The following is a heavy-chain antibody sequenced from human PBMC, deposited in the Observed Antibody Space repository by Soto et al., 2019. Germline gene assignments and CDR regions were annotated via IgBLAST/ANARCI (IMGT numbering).Heavy chain of an antibody. D-gene: IGHD5-12*01. Sequence: PGGSLRLSCAASGFTFSNAWMNWVRQAPGKGLEWVGRIKSKTDGGTTDYAAPVKGRFTISRDDSKNTLYLQMNSLKTEDTAVYYCTTDAAWWLRYYYGMDVWGQGTTVTVSS. CDR1: GFTFSNAW. CDR2: IKSKTDGGTT. CDR3: TTDAAWWLRYYYGMDV. V-gene: IGHV3-15*07. J-gene: IGHJ6*02.